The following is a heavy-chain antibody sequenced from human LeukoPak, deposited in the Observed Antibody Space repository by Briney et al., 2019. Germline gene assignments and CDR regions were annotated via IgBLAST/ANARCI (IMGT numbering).Heavy chain of an antibody. J-gene: IGHJ4*02. CDR2: IYSGGST. V-gene: IGHV3-53*01. Sequence: PGGSLRLSCAASGFTVSSNYMSWVRQAPGKGLEWVSVIYSGGSTYYADSVKGRFTISRDNSKNTLYLQMNSPRAEDTAVYYCARLYVWGSYRYFDYWGQGTLVTVSS. D-gene: IGHD3-16*02. CDR3: ARLYVWGSYRYFDY. CDR1: GFTVSSNY.